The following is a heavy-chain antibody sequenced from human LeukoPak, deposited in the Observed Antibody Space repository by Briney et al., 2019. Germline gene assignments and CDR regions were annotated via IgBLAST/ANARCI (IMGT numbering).Heavy chain of an antibody. Sequence: ASVKVSCKASGYTFTSYGFSWVRQAPGQGLEWMGWISASNGHTKYSQKLQDRVTMTTDTSTTTAYMELRSLRSDDTAVYYCARDPNCSGGNCYFDYWGQGTLVSVSS. V-gene: IGHV1-18*01. CDR1: GYTFTSYG. D-gene: IGHD2-15*01. CDR2: ISASNGHT. CDR3: ARDPNCSGGNCYFDY. J-gene: IGHJ4*02.